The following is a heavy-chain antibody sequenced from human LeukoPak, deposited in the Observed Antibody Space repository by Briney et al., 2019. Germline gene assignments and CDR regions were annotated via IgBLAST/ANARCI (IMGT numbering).Heavy chain of an antibody. CDR2: IYYSGST. J-gene: IGHJ4*02. V-gene: IGHV4-39*01. CDR3: ARQSAGHGQPRQN. Sequence: SETLSLTCTVSGGSISSSSYFWGWIRQPPGKGLEWIGSIYYSGSTYYSPSLKSRVTISVDTSKNQFSLKLSSVTAADTAVYYCARQSAGHGQPRQNWGQGTLVTVSS. CDR1: GGSISSSSYF. D-gene: IGHD4-17*01.